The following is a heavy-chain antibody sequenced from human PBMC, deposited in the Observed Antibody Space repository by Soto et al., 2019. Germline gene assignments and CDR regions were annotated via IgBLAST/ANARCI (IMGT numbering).Heavy chain of an antibody. J-gene: IGHJ4*02. V-gene: IGHV4-39*01. CDR2: IYYSGST. CDR1: GGSISSSSYY. Sequence: PSETLSLTCTVSGGSISSSSYYWVWIRQPPGKGLEWIGSIYYSGSTYYNPSLKSRVTISVDTSKNQFSLKLSSVTAADTAVYYCARHVAGYSSGLDYWGQGTLVTVS. D-gene: IGHD6-19*01. CDR3: ARHVAGYSSGLDY.